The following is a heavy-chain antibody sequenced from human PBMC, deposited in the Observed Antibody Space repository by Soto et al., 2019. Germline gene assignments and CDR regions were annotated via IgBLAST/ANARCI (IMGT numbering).Heavy chain of an antibody. CDR3: WSRPRTAGDDSFEH. CDR2: INHDGALT. J-gene: IGHJ4*02. Sequence: EVQLLESGGGLVQPGGSLRLSCEASGFTFSNCDMSWVRQAPGKGLEWVSGINHDGALTFYTDSLKGRFTISRDNAKNTLYLQMNRLIAADTALYYCWSRPRTAGDDSFEHWGQGTRVNVSS. D-gene: IGHD6-13*01. V-gene: IGHV3-23*01. CDR1: GFTFSNCD.